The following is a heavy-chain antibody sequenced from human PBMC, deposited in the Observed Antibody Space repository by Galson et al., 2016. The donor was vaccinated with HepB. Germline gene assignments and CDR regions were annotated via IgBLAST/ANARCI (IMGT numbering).Heavy chain of an antibody. CDR3: ARVGYYYDSSGYYYYYYGMDV. D-gene: IGHD3-22*01. V-gene: IGHV3-21*01. Sequence: SLRLSCAVSGFTFSSYAMSWVRQSPGKGLEWVSSISSSGEHISFADSVKGRLTISIDNAKNSLYLQMNSLRDEDTAVYYCARVGYYYDSSGYYYYYYGMDVWGQGTTVTVSS. CDR2: ISSSGEHI. CDR1: GFTFSSYA. J-gene: IGHJ6*02.